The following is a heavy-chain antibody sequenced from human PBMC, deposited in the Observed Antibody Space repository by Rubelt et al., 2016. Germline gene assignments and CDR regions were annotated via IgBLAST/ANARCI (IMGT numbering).Heavy chain of an antibody. J-gene: IGHJ3*02. D-gene: IGHD2-15*01. Sequence: YAQKFQGRVTITADKSTSTAYMELSSLRSEDTAVYYCASLYCSGGSCYVAPDAFDIWGQGTMVTVSS. V-gene: IGHV1-69*02. CDR3: ASLYCSGGSCYVAPDAFDI.